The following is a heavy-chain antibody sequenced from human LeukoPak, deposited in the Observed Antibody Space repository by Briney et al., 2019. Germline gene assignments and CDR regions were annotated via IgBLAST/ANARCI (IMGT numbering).Heavy chain of an antibody. V-gene: IGHV3-33*06. CDR3: AKDFPRYCSGGSCYYFDY. CDR2: IWYDGSNK. Sequence: HPGGSLRLSCAASGFTFSIFGMHWVRQAPGKGLEWVAIIWYDGSNKYYGDSVKGRFTVSRDNSKNTLHLQVNSLRAEDTAVYYCAKDFPRYCSGGSCYYFDYWGQGTLVTVSS. J-gene: IGHJ4*02. D-gene: IGHD2-15*01. CDR1: GFTFSIFG.